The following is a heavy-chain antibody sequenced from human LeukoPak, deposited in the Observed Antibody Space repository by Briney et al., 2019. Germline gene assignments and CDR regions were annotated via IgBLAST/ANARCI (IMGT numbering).Heavy chain of an antibody. Sequence: PGGSLRLSCAASGFTFSSYAMSWVRQAPGKGLEWVSAISGSGGNTYYADSMKGRFTISRDNSKNTLYLQMNSLRAEDTAVYYCASLMTAVTIPDYWGQGTLVTVSS. D-gene: IGHD4-17*01. CDR2: ISGSGGNT. CDR1: GFTFSSYA. CDR3: ASLMTAVTIPDY. J-gene: IGHJ4*01. V-gene: IGHV3-23*01.